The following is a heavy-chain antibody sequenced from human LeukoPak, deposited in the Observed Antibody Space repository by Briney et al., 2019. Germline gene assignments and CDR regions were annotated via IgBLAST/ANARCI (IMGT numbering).Heavy chain of an antibody. CDR3: AKVLWFGELLSYFDY. J-gene: IGHJ4*02. CDR2: ISGSGGST. CDR1: GFTFSSYA. D-gene: IGHD3-10*01. V-gene: IGHV3-23*01. Sequence: GGSLRLSCAASGFTFSSYAMSWVRQAPGRGLEWVSAISGSGGSTYYADSVKGRFTISRDDSKNTLYLQMNSLRAEDTAVYYCAKVLWFGELLSYFDYWGQGTLVTVSS.